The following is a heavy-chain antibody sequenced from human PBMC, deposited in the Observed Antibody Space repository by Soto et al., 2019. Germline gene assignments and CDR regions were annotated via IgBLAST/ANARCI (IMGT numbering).Heavy chain of an antibody. CDR1: GYTFTSYG. D-gene: IGHD2-2*02. CDR3: ARTYGNSWYSP. CDR2: ISTYNGNT. Sequence: ASVKVSFKASGYTFTSYGITGVRQAPGQVLEWMGWISTYNGNTNYAQNLQGRVTMTTDTSTNTAYMELRSLRSDDTAVYYCARTYGNSWYSPWGQGTLVTVSS. J-gene: IGHJ5*02. V-gene: IGHV1-18*01.